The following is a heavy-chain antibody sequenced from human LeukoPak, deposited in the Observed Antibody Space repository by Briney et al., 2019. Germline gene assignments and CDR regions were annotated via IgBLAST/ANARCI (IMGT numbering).Heavy chain of an antibody. CDR1: GGSISSYY. CDR3: ARVLAGYYCYYMDV. CDR2: IYYSGST. Sequence: ASETLSLTCTVSGGSISSYYWSWIRQPPAKGLEGIGYIYYSGSTNYNPSLKSRVTISVDTSKNQFSLKLSSVTAADAAVYYCARVLAGYYCYYMDVWGKGTTVTVPS. V-gene: IGHV4-59*01. J-gene: IGHJ6*03.